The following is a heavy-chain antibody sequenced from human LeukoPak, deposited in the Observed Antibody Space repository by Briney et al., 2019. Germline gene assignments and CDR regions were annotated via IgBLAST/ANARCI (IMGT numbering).Heavy chain of an antibody. V-gene: IGHV3-15*01. J-gene: IGHJ6*03. CDR1: GFTFSNAW. D-gene: IGHD2-8*01. Sequence: GGSLRLSCAASGFTFSNAWMSWVRQAPGKGLEWVGRIKSKTDGGTTDYAAPVKGRFTISRDDSKNTLYLQMNSQKTEDTAVYYCTVDCTNGVCYTSYYYMDVWRKGTTVTVSS. CDR2: IKSKTDGGTT. CDR3: TVDCTNGVCYTSYYYMDV.